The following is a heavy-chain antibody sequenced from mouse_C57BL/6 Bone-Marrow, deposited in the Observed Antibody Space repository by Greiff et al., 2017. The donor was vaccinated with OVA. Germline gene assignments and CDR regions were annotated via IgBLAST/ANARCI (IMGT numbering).Heavy chain of an antibody. CDR3: AREVYYYGSSWDY. CDR2: INPSTGGT. V-gene: IGHV1-42*01. CDR1: GYSFTGYY. Sequence: VQLKQSGPELVKPGASVKISCKASGYSFTGYYMNWVKQSPEKSLEWIGEINPSTGGTTYNQKFKAKATLTVDKSSSTAYMQLKSLTSEDSAVYFCAREVYYYGSSWDYWGQGTTLTVSS. D-gene: IGHD1-1*01. J-gene: IGHJ2*01.